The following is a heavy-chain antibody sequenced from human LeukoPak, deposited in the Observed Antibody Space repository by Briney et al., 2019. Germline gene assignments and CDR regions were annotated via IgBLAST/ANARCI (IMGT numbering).Heavy chain of an antibody. CDR1: GFIFSSYS. CDR2: ISSSSSTI. V-gene: IGHV3-48*01. Sequence: GGSLRLSCAASGFIFSSYSMNWVRQAPGKGLEWVSYISSSSSTIYYADSVKGRFTISRDNAKNSLYLQMNSLRAEDTAVYYCAKVGLLWFGELSNHYFDYWGQGSLVTVSS. D-gene: IGHD3-10*01. J-gene: IGHJ4*02. CDR3: AKVGLLWFGELSNHYFDY.